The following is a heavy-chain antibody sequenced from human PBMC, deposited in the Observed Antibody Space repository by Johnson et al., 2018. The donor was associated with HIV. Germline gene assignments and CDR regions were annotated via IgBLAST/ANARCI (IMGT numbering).Heavy chain of an antibody. D-gene: IGHD2-15*01. CDR3: ATGYCSGGSCPRDAFDI. CDR2: ISYDGSNK. V-gene: IGHV3-30-3*01. J-gene: IGHJ3*02. Sequence: QVQLVESGGGVVQPGRSLRLSCAASGFTFSSYAMHWVRQAPGKGLEWVAVISYDGSNKYYADSVQGRFTISRDNSKHTLYLQMNSLRAEDTAVYYCATGYCSGGSCPRDAFDIWGQGTMVTVSS. CDR1: GFTFSSYA.